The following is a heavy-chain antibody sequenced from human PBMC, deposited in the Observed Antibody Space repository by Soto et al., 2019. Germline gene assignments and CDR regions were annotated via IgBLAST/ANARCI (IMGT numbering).Heavy chain of an antibody. V-gene: IGHV4-59*01. CDR3: VRSGHSFGGVM. D-gene: IGHD3-16*01. Sequence: ETLSLTCTVSGASMNNYYGSWVRQPPGKGLEWIGYMYYSGGSNSNPSLKGRVTISVDTSKNQISLKLTSVTAADTAVYYCVRSGHSFGGVMWGQGTLVTVSS. CDR2: MYYSGGS. CDR1: GASMNNYY. J-gene: IGHJ4*02.